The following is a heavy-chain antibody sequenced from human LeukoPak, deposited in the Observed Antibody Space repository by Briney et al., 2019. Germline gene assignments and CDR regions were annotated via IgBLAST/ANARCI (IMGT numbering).Heavy chain of an antibody. D-gene: IGHD4-23*01. CDR2: VCHSGSS. CDR1: GGVISGYC. J-gene: IGHJ4*02. Sequence: SETLSLTCSVSGGVISGYCWDWIRQPPGKGLVWIGYVCHSGSSNSNPSLKSRVTLSVDTSKNQFSLRLTSVTASDTAVYFCAREMTYTGGWGPFDYWGPGALLTVSS. CDR3: AREMTYTGGWGPFDY. V-gene: IGHV4-59*01.